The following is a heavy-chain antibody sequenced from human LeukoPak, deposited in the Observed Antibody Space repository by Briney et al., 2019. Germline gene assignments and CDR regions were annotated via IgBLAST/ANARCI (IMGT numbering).Heavy chain of an antibody. CDR3: AKDLRESSGWHGNFDY. V-gene: IGHV3-23*01. J-gene: IGHJ4*02. CDR2: ITNSGGST. Sequence: GGSLRLSCAASGFTFSSYAMTWVRQAPGKGLEWGSGITNSGGSTYYADSVKGRFTISRDNSKNTLYLQMNSLRAEDTAVYYCAKDLRESSGWHGNFDYWGQGTLVTVSS. CDR1: GFTFSSYA. D-gene: IGHD6-19*01.